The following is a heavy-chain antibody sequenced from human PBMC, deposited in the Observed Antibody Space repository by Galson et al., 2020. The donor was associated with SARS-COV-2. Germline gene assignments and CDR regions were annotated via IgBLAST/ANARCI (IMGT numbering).Heavy chain of an antibody. J-gene: IGHJ4*02. CDR1: GYSISSGYF. CDR3: ATYSVVVVAPTPLRADY. V-gene: IGHV4-38-2*02. D-gene: IGHD2-15*01. Sequence: SETLSLTCTVSGYSISSGYFWGWIRQPPGKGLEWMGSIYHSGSTSYNPSLKSRVTISVDTSKNQFSLKLSSVTAADTAVYYCATYSVVVVAPTPLRADYWGQGTLVTVSS. CDR2: IYHSGST.